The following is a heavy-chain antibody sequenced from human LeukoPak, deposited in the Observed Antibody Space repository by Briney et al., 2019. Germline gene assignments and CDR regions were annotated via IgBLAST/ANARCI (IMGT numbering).Heavy chain of an antibody. CDR2: ISYDGSNK. Sequence: GGSLRLSCAASGFTFSSYAMHWVRQAPGKGLEWVAVISYDGSNKYYADSVKGRFTISRDNAKNSLYLQTNSLRAEDTAVYYCARGGRRQGEWFGEGWFDPWGQGTLDTVSS. CDR3: ARGGRRQGEWFGEGWFDP. J-gene: IGHJ5*02. CDR1: GFTFSSYA. V-gene: IGHV3-30-3*01. D-gene: IGHD3-10*01.